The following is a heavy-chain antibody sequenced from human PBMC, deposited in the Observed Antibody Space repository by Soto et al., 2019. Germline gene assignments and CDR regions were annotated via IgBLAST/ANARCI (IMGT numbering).Heavy chain of an antibody. CDR3: AKDHLMTTVTTVGY. J-gene: IGHJ4*02. CDR1: GFTFSSYG. V-gene: IGHV3-30*18. Sequence: QVQLVESGGGVVQPGRSLRLSCAASGFTFSSYGMHWVRQAPGKGLEWVAVISYDGSNKYYADSVKGRFTISRDNSKNTLYLQMNSLRAEDTAVYYCAKDHLMTTVTTVGYCGQGTLVTVSS. D-gene: IGHD4-17*01. CDR2: ISYDGSNK.